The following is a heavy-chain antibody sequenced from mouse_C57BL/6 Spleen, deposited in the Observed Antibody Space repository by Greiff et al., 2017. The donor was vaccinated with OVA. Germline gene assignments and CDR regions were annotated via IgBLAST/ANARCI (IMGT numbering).Heavy chain of an antibody. CDR3: ARASYGSYYFDY. CDR1: GYSITSGYY. Sequence: EVQLQESGPGLVKPSQSLSLTCSVTGYSITSGYYWNWIRQFPGNKLEWMGYISYDGSNNYNPSLKNRISITRDTSKNQFFLKLNSVTTEDTATYYCARASYGSYYFDYWGQGTTLTVSS. V-gene: IGHV3-6*01. D-gene: IGHD1-1*01. J-gene: IGHJ2*01. CDR2: ISYDGSN.